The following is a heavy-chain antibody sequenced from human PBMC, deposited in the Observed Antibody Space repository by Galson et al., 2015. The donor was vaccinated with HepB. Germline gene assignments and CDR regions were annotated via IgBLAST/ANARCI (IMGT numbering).Heavy chain of an antibody. J-gene: IGHJ6*02. V-gene: IGHV1-18*01. D-gene: IGHD2-2*01. CDR3: ARDRRNVVVRPAWYYYGMDV. CDR1: GYTFTSYG. CDR2: ISVFNGNT. Sequence: SVKVSCKASGYTFTSYGISWVRQAPGQGLGWMGWISVFNGNTNYAQKFQGRVTVTTETSTSTAYMELRSLRSDDTAMYYCARDRRNVVVRPAWYYYGMDVWGQGTTVTVSS.